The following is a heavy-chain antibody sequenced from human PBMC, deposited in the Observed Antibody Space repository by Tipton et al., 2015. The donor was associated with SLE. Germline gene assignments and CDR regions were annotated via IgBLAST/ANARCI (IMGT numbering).Heavy chain of an antibody. CDR1: GGSITRYY. Sequence: TLSLTCSVSGGSITRYYWSWIRQPPGKGLEWIGYIYYSGSTNYNPSLKSRVTISVDTSKNQFSLDLSSVTAADTAVYYCARLTVTPHWYFDLWGRGTPVTVSS. CDR3: ARLTVTPHWYFDL. J-gene: IGHJ2*01. CDR2: IYYSGST. V-gene: IGHV4-59*08. D-gene: IGHD2-21*02.